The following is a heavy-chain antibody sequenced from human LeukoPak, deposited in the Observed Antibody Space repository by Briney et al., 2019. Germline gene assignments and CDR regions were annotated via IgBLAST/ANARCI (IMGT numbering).Heavy chain of an antibody. V-gene: IGHV3-23*01. Sequence: PGGSLRLSCAASGFTFSSYAMSWVRQPPGKGLEWVSGISGSGDNTYYADSVKGRFTISRDNSKNTLYVQVNSLGTEDTAAYYCAKGSYYDSSGSFYFDYWGQGTLVTVSS. CDR3: AKGSYYDSSGSFYFDY. D-gene: IGHD3-22*01. CDR2: ISGSGDNT. J-gene: IGHJ4*02. CDR1: GFTFSSYA.